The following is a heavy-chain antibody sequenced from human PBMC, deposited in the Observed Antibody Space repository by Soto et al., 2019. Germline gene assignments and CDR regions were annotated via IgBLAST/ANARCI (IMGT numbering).Heavy chain of an antibody. D-gene: IGHD6-13*01. CDR2: ISAYNGNT. CDR1: GDKFSSYT. J-gene: IGHJ3*02. Sequence: EASVKVSCKASGDKFSSYTISWVRQAPGQGLEWMGWISAYNGNTNYAQNLQGRVTMTTDTSTSTAYMELRSLRSDDTAVYYCARVVAAAGEDAFDIWGQGTMVTVSS. V-gene: IGHV1-18*04. CDR3: ARVVAAAGEDAFDI.